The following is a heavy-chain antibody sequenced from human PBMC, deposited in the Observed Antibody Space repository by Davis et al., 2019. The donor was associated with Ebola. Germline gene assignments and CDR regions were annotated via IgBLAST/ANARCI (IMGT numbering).Heavy chain of an antibody. D-gene: IGHD2-15*01. V-gene: IGHV3-30-3*01. CDR2: ISYDASNK. J-gene: IGHJ6*04. Sequence: GGSLRLSCAASGFTFSSYAMHWVRQAPGKGLEWVAVISYDASNKYYADSVKGRFTISRDNSKNTLYLQMNSLRAEDTAVYYCARSERYCSGGSCYHYGMDVWGKGTTVTVSS. CDR3: ARSERYCSGGSCYHYGMDV. CDR1: GFTFSSYA.